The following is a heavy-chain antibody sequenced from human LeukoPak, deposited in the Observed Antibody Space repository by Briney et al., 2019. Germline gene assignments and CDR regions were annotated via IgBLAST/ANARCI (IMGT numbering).Heavy chain of an antibody. CDR3: AKTGPYYFDY. J-gene: IGHJ4*02. Sequence: GGSLRLSCAASGFTFSSYSMNWVRQAPGKGLEWVSFIYSDNTHYSDSVKGRFTISRDNSKNTLYLQMNSLRAEDTAVYYCAKTGPYYFDYWGLGTLVTVSS. V-gene: IGHV3-23*03. CDR1: GFTFSSYS. CDR2: IYSDNT.